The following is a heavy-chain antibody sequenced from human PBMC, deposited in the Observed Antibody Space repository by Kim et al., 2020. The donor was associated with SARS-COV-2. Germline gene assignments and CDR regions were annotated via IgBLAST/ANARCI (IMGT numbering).Heavy chain of an antibody. Sequence: GGSLRLSCAASGFTFSSYDMHWVRQATGKGLEWVSAIGTAGDTYYPGSVKGRFTISRENAKNSLYLQMNSLRAGDTAVYYCARGLDYGANGNWFDPWGQGTLVTVSS. D-gene: IGHD4-17*01. CDR1: GFTFSSYD. V-gene: IGHV3-13*01. CDR3: ARGLDYGANGNWFDP. CDR2: IGTAGDT. J-gene: IGHJ5*02.